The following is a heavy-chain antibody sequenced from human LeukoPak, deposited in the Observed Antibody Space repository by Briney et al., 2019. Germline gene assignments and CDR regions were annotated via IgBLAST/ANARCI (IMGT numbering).Heavy chain of an antibody. Sequence: PGGSLRLSCAASGFLFSDARMTWVRQAPGKGLEWVGHIKRNSQGGTADYATPVRGRFTISRDDSRKTVYLQMSSLRSEDTAVYSSTPRLNGGPGARVTVSS. CDR2: IKRNSQGGTA. D-gene: IGHD3-16*01. CDR1: GFLFSDAR. J-gene: IGHJ4*03. CDR3: TPRLN. V-gene: IGHV3-15*01.